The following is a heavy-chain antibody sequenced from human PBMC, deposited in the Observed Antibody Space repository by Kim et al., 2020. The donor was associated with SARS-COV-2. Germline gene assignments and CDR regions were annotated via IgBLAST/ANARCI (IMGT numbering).Heavy chain of an antibody. V-gene: IGHV1-46*01. CDR3: ARGPYYYDSSGIGAFDI. J-gene: IGHJ3*02. CDR1: GYTFTSYY. CDR2: INPSGGST. D-gene: IGHD3-22*01. Sequence: ASVKVSCKASGYTFTSYYMHWVRQAPGQGLEWMGIINPSGGSTSYAQKFQGRVTMTRDTSTSTVYMELSSLRSEDTAVYYCARGPYYYDSSGIGAFDIWGQGTMVTVSS.